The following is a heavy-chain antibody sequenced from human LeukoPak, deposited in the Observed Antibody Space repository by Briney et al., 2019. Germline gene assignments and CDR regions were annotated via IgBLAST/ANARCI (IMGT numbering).Heavy chain of an antibody. V-gene: IGHV3-30*03. CDR3: ARDPLDISRWTNAFDI. Sequence: GFHWVRQAPGKALEWVAFISYDGNNKYEDSVKGRFTISRDNSKSTLHLQMHGLRAEDTAVYYCARDPLDISRWTNAFDIWGQGTTVIVS. CDR2: ISYDGNNK. J-gene: IGHJ3*02. D-gene: IGHD5-12*01. CDR1: G.